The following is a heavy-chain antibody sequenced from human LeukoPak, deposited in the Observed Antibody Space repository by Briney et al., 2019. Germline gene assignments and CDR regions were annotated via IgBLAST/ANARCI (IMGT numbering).Heavy chain of an antibody. D-gene: IGHD6-13*01. Sequence: ASVKVSCKASGYTFTSCDINWVRQATGQGLEWMGWMNPNSGNTGYAQKFQGRVTMTRNTSISTAYMELSSLRSEDTAVYYRARLGISSWYYFDYWGQGTLVTVSS. CDR2: MNPNSGNT. CDR3: ARLGISSWYYFDY. J-gene: IGHJ4*02. V-gene: IGHV1-8*01. CDR1: GYTFTSCD.